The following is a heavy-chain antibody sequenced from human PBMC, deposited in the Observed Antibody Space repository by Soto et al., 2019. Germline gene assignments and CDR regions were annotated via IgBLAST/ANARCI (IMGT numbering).Heavy chain of an antibody. CDR1: GGSISSSSY. D-gene: IGHD6-13*01. CDR2: IYSTGNT. V-gene: IGHV4-39*01. Sequence: QLQLQESGPGLVKLSETLSLTCTVSGGSISSSSYWGWIRQPPGKGLEWIGSIYSTGNTYYNPSLKSRVSISADTSKNQFSLKLTSVTAADTAVYYCRRSSRYSTDVWGQGTTVTVSS. J-gene: IGHJ6*02. CDR3: RRSSRYSTDV.